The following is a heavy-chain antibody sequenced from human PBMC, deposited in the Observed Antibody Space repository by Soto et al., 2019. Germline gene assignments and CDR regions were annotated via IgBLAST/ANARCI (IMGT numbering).Heavy chain of an antibody. CDR3: VSQRTTVLTQAYFDY. Sequence: SETLSLTCTVSGGSVTNSSYYWGWIRQSPGRGLEWIGSVYYRGRSYSKSSVESRVTISVDTSKNQFSLNFNSVTASDTALYYCVSQRTTVLTQAYFDYWGPGALVTVSS. D-gene: IGHD4-17*01. V-gene: IGHV4-39*01. CDR1: GGSVTNSSYY. J-gene: IGHJ4*02. CDR2: VYYRGRS.